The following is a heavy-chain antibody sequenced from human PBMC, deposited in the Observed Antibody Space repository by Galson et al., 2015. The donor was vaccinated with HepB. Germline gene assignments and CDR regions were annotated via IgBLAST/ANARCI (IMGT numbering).Heavy chain of an antibody. CDR2: ISAYNGNT. J-gene: IGHJ3*02. CDR1: GYTFTSYG. V-gene: IGHV1-18*01. Sequence: SVKVSCKASGYTFTSYGISWVRQAPGQGLEWMGWISAYNGNTNYAKKLQGRVTMTTDTSTSTAYMELRSLRSDDTAVYYCAARIMITFGGVIVLTPEDAFDIWGQGTMVTVSS. CDR3: AARIMITFGGVIVLTPEDAFDI. D-gene: IGHD3-16*02.